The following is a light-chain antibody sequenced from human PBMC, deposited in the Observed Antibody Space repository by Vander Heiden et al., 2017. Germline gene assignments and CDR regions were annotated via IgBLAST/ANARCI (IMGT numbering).Light chain of an antibody. CDR1: SSNIGNNY. V-gene: IGLV1-51*01. CDR3: GTWDSGLSAVV. Sequence: VTISCSGSSSNIGNNYVSWYQQLPGTAPTLLIYDNNKRPSGIPDRFSGSKSGTSATLGITGLQTGDEADYYCGTWDSGLSAVVFGGGTKLTVL. J-gene: IGLJ2*01. CDR2: DNN.